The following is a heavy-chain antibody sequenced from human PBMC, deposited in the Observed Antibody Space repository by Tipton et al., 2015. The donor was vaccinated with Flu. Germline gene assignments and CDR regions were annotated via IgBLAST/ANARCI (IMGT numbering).Heavy chain of an antibody. CDR2: IYYSGST. Sequence: TLSLTCTVSGGFISSYYWSWIRQPPGKGLEWIGYIYYSGSTNYNPSLKSRVTISVDTSKNQFSLKLSSVTAADTAVYYCARVGGDSGSYYYYYYYMDVWGKGTTVTVSS. J-gene: IGHJ6*03. CDR3: ARVGGDSGSYYYYYYYMDV. D-gene: IGHD1-26*01. CDR1: GGFISSYY. V-gene: IGHV4-59*01.